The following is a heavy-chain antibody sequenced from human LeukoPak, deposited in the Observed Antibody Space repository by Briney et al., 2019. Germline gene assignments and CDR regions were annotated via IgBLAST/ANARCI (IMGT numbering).Heavy chain of an antibody. CDR2: IYHSGST. D-gene: IGHD3-10*01. CDR3: ARDLRTDYYGFGY. CDR1: GGSISSSSYY. V-gene: IGHV4-39*07. Sequence: SETLSLTCTVSGGSISSSSYYWGWIRQPPGKGLEWIGSIYHSGSTYYNPSLKSRVTISVDTSKNQFSLKLSSVTAADTAVYYCARDLRTDYYGFGYWGQGTLVTVSS. J-gene: IGHJ4*02.